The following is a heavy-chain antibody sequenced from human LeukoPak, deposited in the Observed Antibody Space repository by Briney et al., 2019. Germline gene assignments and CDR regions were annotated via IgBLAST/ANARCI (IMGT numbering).Heavy chain of an antibody. CDR1: GFTLTSYG. Sequence: GGSLRLSCAASGFTLTSYGMHWVRQAPGKGLEWVAFIQYDGSNKNYADSVKGRFTISRDYSKNTLYLQMNSLRAEDTAVYYCARGAPPYSDFWSGYCTYWGQGTLVTVSS. D-gene: IGHD3-3*01. J-gene: IGHJ4*02. CDR2: IQYDGSNK. CDR3: ARGAPPYSDFWSGYCTY. V-gene: IGHV3-30*02.